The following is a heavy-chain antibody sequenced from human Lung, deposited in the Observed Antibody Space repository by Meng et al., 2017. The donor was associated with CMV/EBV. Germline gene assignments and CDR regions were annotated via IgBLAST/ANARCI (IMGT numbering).Heavy chain of an antibody. D-gene: IGHD1-26*01. Sequence: SVXVSXXASGYTFTGYYMHCVRQAPGQGLEWMGWINPNSGGTNYAQKFQGRVTMTRDTFISTAYMELSRLRSDDTAVYYCARVGRDWWELLFDYWGQGTLVTVSS. V-gene: IGHV1-2*02. J-gene: IGHJ4*02. CDR1: GYTFTGYY. CDR2: INPNSGGT. CDR3: ARVGRDWWELLFDY.